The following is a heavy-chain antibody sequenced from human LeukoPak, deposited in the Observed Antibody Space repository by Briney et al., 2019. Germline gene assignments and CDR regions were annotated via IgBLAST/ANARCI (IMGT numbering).Heavy chain of an antibody. CDR3: ARGVDRLFDY. CDR2: INWNGGST. Sequence: PGGSLRLSCAASGFTFDVYGMSWVRQAPGKGLEWVSGINWNGGSTGYADSVKGRFTISRDNAKNSLYLQMNSLRAEDTAVYYCARGVDRLFDYWGQGTLVSVSS. J-gene: IGHJ4*02. CDR1: GFTFDVYG. V-gene: IGHV3-20*04. D-gene: IGHD3-22*01.